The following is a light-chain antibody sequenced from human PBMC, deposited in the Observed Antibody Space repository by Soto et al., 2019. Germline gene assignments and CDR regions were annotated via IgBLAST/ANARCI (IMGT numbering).Light chain of an antibody. V-gene: IGKV3D-15*01. CDR1: QSVNNK. CDR2: GTS. J-gene: IGKJ3*01. CDR3: QQYHNWPPFT. Sequence: EIVLTQSPATLSVSPGERATLSCRATQSVNNKLAWYQQKPGQAPRLLIYGTSTRATGIPARFSGSGSGTEFTLTISSLLSEYFAVYYCQQYHNWPPFTFGPGTKVDIK.